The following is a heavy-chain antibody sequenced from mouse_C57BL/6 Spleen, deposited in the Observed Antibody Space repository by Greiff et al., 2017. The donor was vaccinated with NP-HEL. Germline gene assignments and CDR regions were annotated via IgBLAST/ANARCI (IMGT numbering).Heavy chain of an antibody. CDR3: ARSGRGETYAMDY. D-gene: IGHD3-1*01. Sequence: VQLQQSGAELVKPGASVKISCKASGYAFSSYWMNWVKQRPGKGLEWIGQIYPGDGDTNYNGKFKGKATLTADKSSSTAYMQLSSLTSEDSAVYFCARSGRGETYAMDYWGQGTSVTVSS. CDR2: IYPGDGDT. V-gene: IGHV1-80*01. CDR1: GYAFSSYW. J-gene: IGHJ4*01.